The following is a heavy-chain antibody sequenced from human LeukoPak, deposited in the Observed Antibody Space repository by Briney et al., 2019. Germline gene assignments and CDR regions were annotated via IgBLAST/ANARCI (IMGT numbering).Heavy chain of an antibody. CDR2: ISGSGGST. Sequence: GGSLRLSCAASGFTFSSYGMSWVRQAPGKGLEWVSAISGSGGSTYYADSVKGRFTISRDNFKNTLYLQMNSLRAEDTAVYYCAKDWTGTKPFDLWGRGTLVTVSS. J-gene: IGHJ2*01. D-gene: IGHD3/OR15-3a*01. CDR1: GFTFSSYG. CDR3: AKDWTGTKPFDL. V-gene: IGHV3-23*01.